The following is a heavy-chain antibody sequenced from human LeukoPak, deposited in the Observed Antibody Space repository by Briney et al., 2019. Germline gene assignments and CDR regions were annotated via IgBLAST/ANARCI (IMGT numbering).Heavy chain of an antibody. V-gene: IGHV5-51*01. Sequence: GESLKISCKGSGYSFTSYWIGWVRQMPGKGLEWMGIIFPADSDTRYSPSFQGQVTISADKSINTAYLEWSSLKASDTAIYYCARQGAAGKYYYYYMDVWGKGTTVTVSS. CDR3: ARQGAAGKYYYYYMDV. J-gene: IGHJ6*03. D-gene: IGHD6-13*01. CDR2: IFPADSDT. CDR1: GYSFTSYW.